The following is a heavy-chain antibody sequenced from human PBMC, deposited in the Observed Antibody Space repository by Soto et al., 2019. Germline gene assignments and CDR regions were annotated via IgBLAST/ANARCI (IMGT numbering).Heavy chain of an antibody. V-gene: IGHV3-33*01. CDR2: IWFDGTNY. CDR1: GFTFSSNG. CDR3: ARDFTMGATYSGPSFYSMDV. J-gene: IGHJ6*02. D-gene: IGHD1-26*01. Sequence: QVQLVESGGGVVQPGGSLRLSCAASGFTFSSNGMHWVRQAPGEGLEWVALIWFDGTNYRQADSVRGRFSISRDNSKNTLYLQMDSLRAGDTGVYYCARDFTMGATYSGPSFYSMDVWGQGTTVTVSS.